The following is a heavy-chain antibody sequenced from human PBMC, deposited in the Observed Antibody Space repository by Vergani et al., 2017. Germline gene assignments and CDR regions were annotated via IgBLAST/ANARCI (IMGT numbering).Heavy chain of an antibody. D-gene: IGHD3-9*01. CDR3: VRDKTYYDTLIGYAGYYFDS. CDR1: AYSISSGFF. CDR2: MDYNGLA. J-gene: IGHJ4*02. Sequence: QVQLQESGPGLVRPSETLSLTCTVSAYSISSGFFWGWIRQPPGEGLEWIGSMDYNGLAYYSPSLKSRVTISVDTPKNSFSLKLSSVTAADTAVYYCVRDKTYYDTLIGYAGYYFDSWGQGALVTVS. V-gene: IGHV4-38-2*02.